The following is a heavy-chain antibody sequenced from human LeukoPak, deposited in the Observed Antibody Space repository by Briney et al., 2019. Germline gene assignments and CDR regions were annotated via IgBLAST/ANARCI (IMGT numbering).Heavy chain of an antibody. J-gene: IGHJ6*02. V-gene: IGHV4-4*07. CDR1: GGSISSYY. Sequence: PSETLSLTCTVSGGSISSYYWSWIRQPARKGLEWIGRIYTSGSTNYNPSLKSRVTMSVDTSKNQFSLKLSSVTAADTAVYYCATLRSSYGDYYYYGMDVWGQGTTVTVSS. CDR3: ATLRSSYGDYYYYGMDV. CDR2: IYTSGST. D-gene: IGHD4-17*01.